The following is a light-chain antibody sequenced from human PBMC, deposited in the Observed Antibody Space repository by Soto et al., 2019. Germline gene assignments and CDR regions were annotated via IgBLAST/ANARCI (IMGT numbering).Light chain of an antibody. CDR2: GAS. CDR3: QQYNNWPPLT. V-gene: IGKV3-15*01. CDR1: QSVSSN. J-gene: IGKJ4*01. Sequence: EIVMTQPPAPLSVSPGERATLSCRASQSVSSNFAWYQQKPGQAPRLLIYGASTRATGIPARFSGSGSGTEFTLTISRLQSEDFAVYYWQQYNNWPPLTFGGGTKVEIK.